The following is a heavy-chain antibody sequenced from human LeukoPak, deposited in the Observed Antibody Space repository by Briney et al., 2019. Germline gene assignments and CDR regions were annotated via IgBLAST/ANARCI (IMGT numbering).Heavy chain of an antibody. Sequence: SQTLSLTCVVSGGSISSDGYSWSWIRQPPGKGLEWIAYIYHSGNTYYNPSLKSRVTMSVDTSKNQFSLNLSSVTAADTAVYYCASSYCSSTSCLDYWGQGNLVTVSS. CDR1: GGSISSDGYS. CDR3: ASSYCSSTSCLDY. D-gene: IGHD2-2*01. V-gene: IGHV4-30-2*01. CDR2: IYHSGNT. J-gene: IGHJ4*02.